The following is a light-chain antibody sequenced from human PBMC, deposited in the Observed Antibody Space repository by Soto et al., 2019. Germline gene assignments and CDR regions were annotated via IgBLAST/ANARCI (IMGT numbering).Light chain of an antibody. J-gene: IGKJ2*01. CDR2: KAS. Sequence: DIQMTQSPSTLSASVGDRGTITCRASQSISSWLAWYQQKPGKAPKLLIYKASSLESGVPSRFSGSGSGTEFTLTISSLQPDDFATYYCQQYNSYWYTFGQGTKLEIK. V-gene: IGKV1-5*03. CDR3: QQYNSYWYT. CDR1: QSISSW.